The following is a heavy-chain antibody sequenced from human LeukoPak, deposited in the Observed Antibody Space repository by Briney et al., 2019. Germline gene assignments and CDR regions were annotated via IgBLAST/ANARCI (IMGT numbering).Heavy chain of an antibody. D-gene: IGHD4-17*01. V-gene: IGHV4-30-4*01. CDR3: ANGDYETRYYGTDV. J-gene: IGHJ6*02. CDR1: GGSISSGDYY. Sequence: SQTLSLTCTVSGGSISSGDYYWSWIRQPPGKGLEWIGYIFYTGGTYYNPSLKSRVTISLDTSKNQFSLKLSSVTAADTAVYYCANGDYETRYYGTDVWGQGTTVTVSS. CDR2: IFYTGGT.